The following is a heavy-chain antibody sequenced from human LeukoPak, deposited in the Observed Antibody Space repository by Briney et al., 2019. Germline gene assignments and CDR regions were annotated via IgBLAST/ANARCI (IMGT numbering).Heavy chain of an antibody. CDR1: GGTFSSYA. D-gene: IGHD3-10*01. J-gene: IGHJ4*02. Sequence: ASVKVSCKASGGTFSSYATSWVRQSPGQGLEWMGGIIPIFGTANYAQKFQGRVTITADESTSTAYMELSSLRSEDTAVYYCARDFPQGVINYWGQGTLVTVSS. V-gene: IGHV1-69*01. CDR3: ARDFPQGVINY. CDR2: IIPIFGTA.